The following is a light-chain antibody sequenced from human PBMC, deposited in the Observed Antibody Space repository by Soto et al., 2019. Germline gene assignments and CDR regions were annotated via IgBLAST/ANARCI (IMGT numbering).Light chain of an antibody. Sequence: EIVLTQSPATLYLSPGERATLSCRASQSVSSYLAWYQQKPGQAPRLLIYDASNRATGIPARCSGGGAGTDFTLTISSLEPEDFAVYYCQKRITLPRFTFRQGPKLEIK. CDR2: DAS. CDR3: QKRITLPRFT. V-gene: IGKV3-11*01. CDR1: QSVSSY. J-gene: IGKJ2*01.